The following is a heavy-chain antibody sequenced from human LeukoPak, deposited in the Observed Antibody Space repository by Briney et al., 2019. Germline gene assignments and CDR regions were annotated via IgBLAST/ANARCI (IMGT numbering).Heavy chain of an antibody. V-gene: IGHV5-51*01. CDR2: IYPGDYDT. J-gene: IGHJ4*02. CDR3: ARLGAYCYDSSVAY. Sequence: GESLKISRKGSGYSFTSYWIGWVRQMPGKGLEWMGIIYPGDYDTRYSPSFQGQVTISADKSISTAYLQWSSMKASDTAMYYCARLGAYCYDSSVAYWGQGSLVTISS. CDR1: GYSFTSYW. D-gene: IGHD3-22*01.